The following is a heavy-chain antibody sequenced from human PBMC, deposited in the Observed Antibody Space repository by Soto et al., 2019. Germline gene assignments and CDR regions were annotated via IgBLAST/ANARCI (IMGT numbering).Heavy chain of an antibody. D-gene: IGHD4-17*01. V-gene: IGHV4-39*01. CDR1: GSSVTNSSYY. CDR2: VYYRGRS. CDR3: VSQRTTVPTQAYFDY. Sequence: SETLSLTCTVSGSSVTNSSYYWCWIRQSPGKGLEWIGSVYYRGRSYSKSSVKSRVTISVDTSKNRFSLSLNSVTASDTAVYFCVSQRTTVPTQAYFDYWGPGALVT. J-gene: IGHJ4*02.